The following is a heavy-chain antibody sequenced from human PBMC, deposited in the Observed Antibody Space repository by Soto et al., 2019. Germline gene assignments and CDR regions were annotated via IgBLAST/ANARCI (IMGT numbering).Heavy chain of an antibody. CDR2: IYHSGST. CDR3: ARAEAGYSSGWYFDY. J-gene: IGHJ4*02. D-gene: IGHD6-19*01. Sequence: SETLSLTCAVSGGSISSGGYSWSWIRQPPGKGLEWIGYIYHSGSTYYNPSLKSRVTISVDRSKNQFSLKLSSVTAADTAVYYCARAEAGYSSGWYFDYWGQGTLVTVSS. V-gene: IGHV4-30-2*01. CDR1: GGSISSGGYS.